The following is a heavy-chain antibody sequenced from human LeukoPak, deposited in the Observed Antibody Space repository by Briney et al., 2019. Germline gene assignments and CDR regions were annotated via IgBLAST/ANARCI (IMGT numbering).Heavy chain of an antibody. CDR2: IKSKTDGGTT. CDR3: TTRSSIVVVPAAIEGGWFDP. V-gene: IGHV3-15*01. Sequence: GGSLRLSCAASGFTFSNAWMSWVRQAPGKGLEWVGRIKSKTDGGTTDYAAPVKGRFTISRDDSKNTLYLQMNSLKTEDTAVYYCTTRSSIVVVPAAIEGGWFDPWGQGTLVTVSS. D-gene: IGHD2-2*01. CDR1: GFTFSNAW. J-gene: IGHJ5*02.